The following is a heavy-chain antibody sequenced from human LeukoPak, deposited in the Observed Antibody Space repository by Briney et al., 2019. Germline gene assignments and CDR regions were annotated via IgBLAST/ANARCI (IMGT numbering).Heavy chain of an antibody. CDR2: ISESGGST. V-gene: IGHV3-23*01. CDR1: GFTFSSYA. CDR3: AREGPRGNSQFDY. J-gene: IGHJ4*02. D-gene: IGHD2/OR15-2a*01. Sequence: GGSLRLSCAASGFTFSSYAMHWVRQAPGKGLEWVSTISESGGSTYYADSVKGRFTISRDNPKNTLYLQMNSLRAEDTAVYYCAREGPRGNSQFDYWGQGTLVTVSS.